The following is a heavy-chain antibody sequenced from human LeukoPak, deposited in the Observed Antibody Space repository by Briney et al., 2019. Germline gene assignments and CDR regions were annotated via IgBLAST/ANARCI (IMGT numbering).Heavy chain of an antibody. CDR3: ARAMGMGGYYYDY. J-gene: IGHJ4*02. V-gene: IGHV3-53*01. CDR1: GITVSSDY. CDR2: IYSGGST. Sequence: GGSLRLSCGASGITVSSDYMSWVRQAPGKGLERVSVIYSGGSTYYADSVKGRFTISRDNSKNTLYLQMNSLRAEDTAVYYCARAMGMGGYYYDYWGQGTLVTVSS. D-gene: IGHD3-22*01.